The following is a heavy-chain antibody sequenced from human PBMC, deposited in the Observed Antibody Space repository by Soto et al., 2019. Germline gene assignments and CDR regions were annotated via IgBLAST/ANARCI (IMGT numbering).Heavy chain of an antibody. CDR1: GYTFTTHA. V-gene: IGHV1-3*01. CDR2: INGGTGQT. J-gene: IGHJ5*02. D-gene: IGHD5-18*01. CDR3: ARDQRTLRGYGYDWFDP. Sequence: ASVKVSCKASGYTFTTHAMHWVRQAPGHSLEWMGWINGGTGQTKHSQRFQGRVNITRGTSASTAYMELISLISADTAVYYCARDQRTLRGYGYDWFDPWGQGTLVTVSS.